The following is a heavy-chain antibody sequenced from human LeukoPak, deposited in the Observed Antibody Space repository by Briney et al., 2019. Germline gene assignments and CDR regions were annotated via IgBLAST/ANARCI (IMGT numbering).Heavy chain of an antibody. V-gene: IGHV3-43D*03. CDR1: GFTFNDYA. Sequence: GGSLRLSCAASGFTFNDYAMHWVRQAPGKGLKWVSLISWDGGSTYYADSVKGRFTISRDNSKNSLYLQMNSLRVEDTALYYCAKEAHGYNYYLDYWGQGTLVTVSS. J-gene: IGHJ4*02. D-gene: IGHD5-24*01. CDR2: ISWDGGST. CDR3: AKEAHGYNYYLDY.